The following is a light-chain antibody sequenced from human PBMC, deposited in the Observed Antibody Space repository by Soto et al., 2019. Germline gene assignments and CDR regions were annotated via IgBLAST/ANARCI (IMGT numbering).Light chain of an antibody. CDR1: QSINYY. Sequence: DIQMTQSPSSLSASVRDRVTITCRANQSINYYLNWYQQQPGKAPRLLIHGASSLQSGVPSRFSGSRSVTAFTLTISSLQPEDIATYYCQQSYSTPPTFGQGTKVDIK. CDR3: QQSYSTPPT. V-gene: IGKV1-39*01. CDR2: GAS. J-gene: IGKJ1*01.